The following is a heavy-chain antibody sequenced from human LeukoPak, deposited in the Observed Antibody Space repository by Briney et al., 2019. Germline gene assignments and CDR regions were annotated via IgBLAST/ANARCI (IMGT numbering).Heavy chain of an antibody. J-gene: IGHJ4*02. Sequence: SETLSLTCTVSGGSISSSSYYWGWIRQPPGKGLEWIGSIYYSGSTYYNPSLKSRVTMSVDTSNHQFSLRLTSVTDADTAVYYCARWQVTSCTNGCTPNYYDSWGQGTLVTVSS. CDR2: IYYSGST. CDR3: ARWQVTSCTNGCTPNYYDS. D-gene: IGHD2-8*01. V-gene: IGHV4-39*01. CDR1: GGSISSSSYY.